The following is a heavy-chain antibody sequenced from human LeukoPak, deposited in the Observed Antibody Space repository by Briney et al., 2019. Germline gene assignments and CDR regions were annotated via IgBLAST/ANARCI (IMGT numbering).Heavy chain of an antibody. J-gene: IGHJ3*02. CDR2: SSGYTGNT. V-gene: IGHV1-18*01. D-gene: IGHD3-16*01. CDR3: ARPANLYYASDAFDI. CDR1: GYTFTSYD. Sequence: ASVKVPCKASGYTFTSYDINWVRQATGQGREWVGWSSGYTGNTNYTQNFQSRLTMTANTSTNTASMELRSLRSADTAVYYCARPANLYYASDAFDIWGQGTMVTVSS.